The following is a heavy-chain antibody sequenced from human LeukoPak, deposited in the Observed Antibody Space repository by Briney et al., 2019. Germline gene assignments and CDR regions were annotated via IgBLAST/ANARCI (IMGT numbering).Heavy chain of an antibody. CDR2: ISGSGGST. CDR3: ARAPVFHYYYMDV. V-gene: IGHV3-23*01. J-gene: IGHJ6*03. D-gene: IGHD2-21*01. Sequence: GGSLRLSCAASGFTFSSYAMSWVRQAPGKGLEWVSAISGSGGSTYYADSVKGRFTISRDNSKNTLYLQMNSLRAEDTAVYYCARAPVFHYYYMDVWGKGTTVTVSS. CDR1: GFTFSSYA.